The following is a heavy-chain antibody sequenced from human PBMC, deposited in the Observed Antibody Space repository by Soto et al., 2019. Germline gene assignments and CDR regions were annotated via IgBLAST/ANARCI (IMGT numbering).Heavy chain of an antibody. V-gene: IGHV1-18*01. Sequence: QVQLVQSGGEVKKPGASVKVSCKTSGYRFTTYAISWVRQAPGQGLEWMGWISAYNGNTNYAQKLQGRVTMTTDTSTSTAYMELRSLRSDDTAVYYCAREGPAPYYYYGMDVWGQGSTVTVS. CDR1: GYRFTTYA. J-gene: IGHJ6*02. CDR3: AREGPAPYYYYGMDV. CDR2: ISAYNGNT.